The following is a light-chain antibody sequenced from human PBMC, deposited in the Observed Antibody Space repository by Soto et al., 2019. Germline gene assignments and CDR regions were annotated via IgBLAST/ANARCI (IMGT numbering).Light chain of an antibody. J-gene: IGKJ5*01. CDR2: GVS. CDR3: QQYGSSPLIT. CDR1: QRLSASD. Sequence: IVLPQSPGTLSLSPGQRATLSCRASQRLSASDIAWYQQKPGQAPKFLIYGVSSRATGIPDRFSGSGSGTDFTLTISRLEPEDFAVYHCQQYGSSPLITFGQGTRLET. V-gene: IGKV3-20*01.